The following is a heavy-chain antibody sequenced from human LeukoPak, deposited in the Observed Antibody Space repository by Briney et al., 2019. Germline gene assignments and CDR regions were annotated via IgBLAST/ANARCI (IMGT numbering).Heavy chain of an antibody. J-gene: IGHJ3*02. D-gene: IGHD3-22*01. Sequence: GGSLRLSCAASGFTFSASAMHWVRQASGKGLEWVGRIRSKANSYATPYAASVKGRFTISRDDSKNTAYLQMNSLKTEDTAVYYCTRPQYDDGSAHPEAFDIWGQGTMVTVSS. V-gene: IGHV3-73*01. CDR1: GFTFSASA. CDR2: IRSKANSYAT. CDR3: TRPQYDDGSAHPEAFDI.